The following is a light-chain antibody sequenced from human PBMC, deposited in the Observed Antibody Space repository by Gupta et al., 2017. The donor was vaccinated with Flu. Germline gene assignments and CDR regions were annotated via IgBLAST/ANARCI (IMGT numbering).Light chain of an antibody. J-gene: IGLJ3*02. CDR2: DDS. CDR1: SIGTKS. Sequence: SYVLTQPPSVSVAPGQTARITCGGNSIGTKSVHWYHQKPGQAPVLVVYDDSDRPSGIPERFSGSNSGNTATLTISSVEAGDEADDHCQVWDSSSEGLVFGGGTKLTVL. V-gene: IGLV3-21*02. CDR3: QVWDSSSEGLV.